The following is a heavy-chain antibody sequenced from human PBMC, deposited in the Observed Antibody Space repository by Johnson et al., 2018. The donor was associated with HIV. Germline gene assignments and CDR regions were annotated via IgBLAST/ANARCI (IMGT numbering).Heavy chain of an antibody. V-gene: IGHV3-30*02. D-gene: IGHD3-16*01. Sequence: QVQLVESGGGVVQPGGSLILSCAASGFTFSSYGMHWVCQAPGKGLEWVAFRRYDGSKKYYADSSKVRFTISRDNSKNTLYLQMNSLRAEDTAVYYCAKDRNWGWPVWAFDIWGQGTMVTVSS. J-gene: IGHJ3*02. CDR1: GFTFSSYG. CDR3: AKDRNWGWPVWAFDI. CDR2: RRYDGSKK.